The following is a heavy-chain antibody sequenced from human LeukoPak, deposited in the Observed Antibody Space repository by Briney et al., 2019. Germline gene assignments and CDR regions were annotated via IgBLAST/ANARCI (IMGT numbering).Heavy chain of an antibody. CDR2: ISYDGSND. D-gene: IGHD6-19*01. Sequence: GGSLRLSCAASGFTFRSHAFHWVRQAPGKGLEWVAVISYDGSNDHYTDSVKGRFTISRDNSRDTLHLQMNSLRTDDTAVYYCARGFSGWYSRANDAFDIWGQGTMVTVSS. V-gene: IGHV3-30*04. CDR3: ARGFSGWYSRANDAFDI. J-gene: IGHJ3*02. CDR1: GFTFRSHA.